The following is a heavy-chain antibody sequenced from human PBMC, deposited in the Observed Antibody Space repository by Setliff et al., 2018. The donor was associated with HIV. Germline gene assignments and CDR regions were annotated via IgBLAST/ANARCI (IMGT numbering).Heavy chain of an antibody. CDR3: IWSGSSGLYYFDH. CDR2: IKSKIDGETT. CDR1: GFTFNNAW. D-gene: IGHD3-22*01. V-gene: IGHV3-15*01. J-gene: IGHJ4*02. Sequence: PGGSLRLSCAASGFTFNNAWMTWVRQAPGKGLEWLGRIKSKIDGETTDYAAPVKGRFTISRDDSKNTVYLHMNSLKTEDTTVYYCIWSGSSGLYYFDHWGQGTLVTVSS.